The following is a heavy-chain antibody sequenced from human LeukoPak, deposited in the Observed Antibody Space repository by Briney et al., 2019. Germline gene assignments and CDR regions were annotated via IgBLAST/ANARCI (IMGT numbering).Heavy chain of an antibody. J-gene: IGHJ6*03. CDR1: GGSFSGYY. D-gene: IGHD2-2*02. CDR2: INHSGST. V-gene: IGHV4-34*01. Sequence: SETLSLTCAVYGGSFSGYYWSWIRQPPGKGLEWIGEINHSGSTNYNPSLKSRVIISVDTTKNQFSLKLSSVTAADTAVYYCARGRTHCSSTSCYKNQYYYYYMDVWGKGTTVTVSS. CDR3: ARGRTHCSSTSCYKNQYYYYYMDV.